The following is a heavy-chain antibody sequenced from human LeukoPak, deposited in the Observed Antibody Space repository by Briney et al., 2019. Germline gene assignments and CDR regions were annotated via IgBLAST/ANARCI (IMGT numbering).Heavy chain of an antibody. V-gene: IGHV4-59*08. D-gene: IGHD1-14*01. CDR3: ARHGTISSESYFDY. J-gene: IGHJ4*02. CDR2: IHNSGRT. CDR1: GGSVSSYY. Sequence: SETLSLTCSVSGGSVSSYYWSWIRQSPGKGLEWIGYIHNSGRTNHNPSLKSRVTGFVDTSKNQVSLRLSSVAAADTAVYYCARHGTISSESYFDYWGQGALVTVSS.